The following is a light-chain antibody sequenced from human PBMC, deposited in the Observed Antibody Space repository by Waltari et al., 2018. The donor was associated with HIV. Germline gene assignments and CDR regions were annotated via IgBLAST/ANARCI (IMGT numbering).Light chain of an antibody. V-gene: IGLV1-47*01. J-gene: IGLJ3*02. CDR2: RDD. Sequence: QSVLTQPPSTSGTPGQRVTISCSGSSSNIGSHYVYWYRQLPVTAPKIVRYRDDQRPSGVPVRFSGSKSGTSASLAISGLRSEDEADYFCATWDDSLSGSVFGGGTKLTVL. CDR1: SSNIGSHY. CDR3: ATWDDSLSGSV.